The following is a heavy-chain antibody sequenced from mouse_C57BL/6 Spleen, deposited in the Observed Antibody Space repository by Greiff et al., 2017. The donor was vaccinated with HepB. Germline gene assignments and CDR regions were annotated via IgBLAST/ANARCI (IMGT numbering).Heavy chain of an antibody. CDR3: ARTSMVTTGDYFDY. CDR2: IYPRSGNT. CDR1: GYTFTSYG. J-gene: IGHJ2*01. Sequence: VQLVESGAELARPGASVKLSCKASGYTFTSYGISWVKQRTGQGLEWIGEIYPRSGNTYYNEKFKGKATLTADKSSSTAYMELRSLTSEDSAVYFCARTSMVTTGDYFDYWGQGTTLTVSS. D-gene: IGHD2-2*01. V-gene: IGHV1-81*01.